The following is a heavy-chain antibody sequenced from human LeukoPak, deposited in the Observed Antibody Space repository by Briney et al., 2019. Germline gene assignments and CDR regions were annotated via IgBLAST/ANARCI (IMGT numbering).Heavy chain of an antibody. CDR1: GGSISSYY. V-gene: IGHV4-59*01. D-gene: IGHD3-10*01. CDR2: IYYSGST. Sequence: SETLSLTCTVSGGSISSYYWTWIRQPPGKGLEWIGYIYYSGSTNYNPSLKSRVTISIDTSKNQFSLRLSSVTAADTAVYYCARDRDYYGSGNYNWYFDLWGRGTLVTVSP. J-gene: IGHJ2*01. CDR3: ARDRDYYGSGNYNWYFDL.